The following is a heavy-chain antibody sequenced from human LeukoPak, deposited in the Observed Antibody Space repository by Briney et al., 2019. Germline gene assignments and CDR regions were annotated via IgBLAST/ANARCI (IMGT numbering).Heavy chain of an antibody. CDR3: ARAMADDAFDI. CDR2: INPSGGST. CDR1: GYTFTSYY. D-gene: IGHD5-24*01. J-gene: IGHJ3*02. Sequence: ASVKVSFKASGYTFTSYYMHWVRQAPGQGLEWMGIINPSGGSTSYAQKFQGRITMTRDTSTSTVYMELSSLRSEDTDVYYCARAMADDAFDIWGQGTMVTVSS. V-gene: IGHV1-46*01.